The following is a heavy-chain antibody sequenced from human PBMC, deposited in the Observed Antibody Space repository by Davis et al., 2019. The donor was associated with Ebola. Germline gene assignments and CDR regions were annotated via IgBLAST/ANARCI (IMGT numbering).Heavy chain of an antibody. J-gene: IGHJ6*02. Sequence: AASVKVSCKESGSSLPLSYQHWVRQAPGQGLEWMGIINPSGGGTSYAQKFQGRVTMTRDTSTITAYMELRSLRSDDTAVYYCARDLFGCSGGSCYPYYYYGMDVWGQGTTVTV. D-gene: IGHD2-15*01. V-gene: IGHV1-46*01. CDR1: GSSLPLSY. CDR3: ARDLFGCSGGSCYPYYYYGMDV. CDR2: INPSGGGT.